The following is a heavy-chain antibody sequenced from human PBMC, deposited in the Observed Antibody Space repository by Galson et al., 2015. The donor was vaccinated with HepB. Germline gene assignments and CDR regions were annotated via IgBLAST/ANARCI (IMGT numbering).Heavy chain of an antibody. Sequence: SLRLSCAGSGFTFSKAWMSWVRQAPGKGLEWVGRIKSKTDGGTADYAAPVKGKFVISRDDSKKTVYLQMNSLKTEDTAVYYCTTDTVGVDYWGQGSLVTVSS. D-gene: IGHD4-23*01. V-gene: IGHV3-15*01. J-gene: IGHJ4*02. CDR3: TTDTVGVDY. CDR2: IKSKTDGGTA. CDR1: GFTFSKAW.